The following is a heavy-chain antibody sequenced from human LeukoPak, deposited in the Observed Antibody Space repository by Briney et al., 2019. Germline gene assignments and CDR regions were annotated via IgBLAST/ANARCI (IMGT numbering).Heavy chain of an antibody. CDR3: ARSPQGYVSTTFDP. J-gene: IGHJ5*02. Sequence: SVKVSCKASRRTFSSYAISWGRQAPGHRLEWRGGIIPFVVTANYAQKLTRRVTITADKSTSTAYMELSSLRSEDTAVYYWARSPQGYVSTTFDPWGQGTLATVSS. V-gene: IGHV1-69*06. CDR1: RRTFSSYA. CDR2: IIPFVVTA. D-gene: IGHD5-12*01.